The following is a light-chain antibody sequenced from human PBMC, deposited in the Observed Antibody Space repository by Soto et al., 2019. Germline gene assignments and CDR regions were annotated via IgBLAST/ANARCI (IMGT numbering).Light chain of an antibody. CDR3: QQYNNYLRT. V-gene: IGKV1-5*01. CDR1: QSISSY. CDR2: AAS. Sequence: MTQSPAAVSASVRDTVAITRLASQSISSYLNWYQQKPGKAPKLLIYAASSLESGVPSRFSGSGSGTEFTLTISNLQPDEFATYFCQQYNNYLRTFGQGTKVDIK. J-gene: IGKJ1*01.